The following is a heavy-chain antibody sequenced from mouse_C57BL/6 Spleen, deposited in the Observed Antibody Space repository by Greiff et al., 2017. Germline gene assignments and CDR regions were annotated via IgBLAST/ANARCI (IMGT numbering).Heavy chain of an antibody. CDR2: ISYDGSN. CDR1: GYSITSGYY. Sequence: EVKLQESGPGLVKPSQSLSLTCSVTGYSITSGYYWNWIRQFPGNKLEWMGYISYDGSNNYNPSLKNRISITRDTSKNQFFLKLNSVTTEDTATYYCARVGTKDWYFDVWGTGTTVTVSS. J-gene: IGHJ1*03. V-gene: IGHV3-6*01. CDR3: ARVGTKDWYFDV. D-gene: IGHD4-1*01.